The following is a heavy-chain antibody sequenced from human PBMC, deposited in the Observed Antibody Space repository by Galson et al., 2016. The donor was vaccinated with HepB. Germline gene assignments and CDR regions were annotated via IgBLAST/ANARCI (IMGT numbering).Heavy chain of an antibody. Sequence: SVKVSCKASGYSFTSYGFSWVRQAPGQGLEWMGWISVYNGNTNYAQKFQGRVTLTTATSTSTACMELRSLRSDETAVYYCARGERSDFWSGAPNFWGQGTLVTVSS. CDR1: GYSFTSYG. CDR2: ISVYNGNT. D-gene: IGHD3-3*01. J-gene: IGHJ4*02. CDR3: ARGERSDFWSGAPNF. V-gene: IGHV1-18*04.